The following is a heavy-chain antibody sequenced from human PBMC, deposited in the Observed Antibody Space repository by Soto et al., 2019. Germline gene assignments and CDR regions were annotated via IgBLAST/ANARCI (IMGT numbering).Heavy chain of an antibody. J-gene: IGHJ4*02. V-gene: IGHV3-30*18. CDR2: ISYDGSNK. CDR1: GFTFSSYG. CDR3: AKDVAAVAGTAVGYFDY. D-gene: IGHD6-19*01. Sequence: QVQLVESGGGVGQPGRSLRLSCAASGFTFSSYGMHWVRQAPGKGLEWVAVISYDGSNKYYADSVKGRFTISRDNSKNTLYLQMNSLRAEDTAVYYCAKDVAAVAGTAVGYFDYWGQGTLVTVSS.